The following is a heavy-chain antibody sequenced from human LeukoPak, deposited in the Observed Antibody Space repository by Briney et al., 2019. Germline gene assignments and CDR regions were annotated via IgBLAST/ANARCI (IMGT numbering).Heavy chain of an antibody. V-gene: IGHV1-18*01. D-gene: IGHD1-26*01. CDR2: ISAYNGNT. Sequence: ASVTVSCTASGYTFTSYGISWVRQAPGQGLEWMGWISAYNGNTNYAQKLQGRVTMTTDTSTSTAYMELRSLRSDDTAVYYCARDPPRIDQPRHFGYWGQGTLVTVSS. CDR3: ARDPPRIDQPRHFGY. J-gene: IGHJ4*02. CDR1: GYTFTSYG.